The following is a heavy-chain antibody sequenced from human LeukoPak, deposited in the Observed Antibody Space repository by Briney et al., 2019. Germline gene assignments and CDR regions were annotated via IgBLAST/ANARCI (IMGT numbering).Heavy chain of an antibody. Sequence: PGGSLRLSYAASGFTFSSYWMHWVRQAPGKGLVWVSRINTDGSSTSYADSVKGRFTISRDNAKNTLYLQMNSLRAEDTAVYYCARDGADRGFDYWGQGTLVTVSS. J-gene: IGHJ4*02. CDR3: ARDGADRGFDY. CDR2: INTDGSST. CDR1: GFTFSSYW. V-gene: IGHV3-74*01. D-gene: IGHD3-22*01.